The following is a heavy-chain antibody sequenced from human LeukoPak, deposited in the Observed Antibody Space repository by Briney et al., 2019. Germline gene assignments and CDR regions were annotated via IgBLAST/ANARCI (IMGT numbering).Heavy chain of an antibody. CDR2: IYYSGST. CDR3: ARSHDGMDV. V-gene: IGHV4-59*08. J-gene: IGHJ6*02. CDR1: GGSISSYY. Sequence: SETLSLTCTVSGGSISSYYWSWIRQPPGKGLEWIGYIYYSGSTNYNPSLKSRVTISVDTSKNQFSLKLSSVTAADTAVYYCARSHDGMDVWGQGTTVTVSS.